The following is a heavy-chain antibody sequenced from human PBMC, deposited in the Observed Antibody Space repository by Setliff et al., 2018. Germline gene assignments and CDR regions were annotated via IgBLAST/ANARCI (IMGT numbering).Heavy chain of an antibody. CDR2: IIPIFGTA. V-gene: IGHV1-69*05. CDR3: ARENILTGYPPIDH. D-gene: IGHD3-9*01. J-gene: IGHJ1*01. Sequence: SVKVSCKASGGTFSSYAISWVRQAPGQGLEWMGGIIPIFGTANYAQKFQGRVTITTDESTSTAYMELSSLRSEDPAVYYCARENILTGYPPIDHWGQGTLVTASS. CDR1: GGTFSSYA.